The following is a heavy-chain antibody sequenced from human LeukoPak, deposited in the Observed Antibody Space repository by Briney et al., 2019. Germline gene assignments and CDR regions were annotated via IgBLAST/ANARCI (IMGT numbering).Heavy chain of an antibody. CDR3: TRGAYCYGSGTRGAFDI. CDR1: GFTFGDYA. Sequence: GRSLRLSCTASGFTFGDYAMSWFRQAPGKGLEWVGFIRSKAYGGTTEYAASVKGRFTISRDDSKSIAYLQMNSLKTEDTAVYYCTRGAYCYGSGTRGAFDIWGQGTMVTVSS. D-gene: IGHD3-10*01. CDR2: IRSKAYGGTT. V-gene: IGHV3-49*03. J-gene: IGHJ3*02.